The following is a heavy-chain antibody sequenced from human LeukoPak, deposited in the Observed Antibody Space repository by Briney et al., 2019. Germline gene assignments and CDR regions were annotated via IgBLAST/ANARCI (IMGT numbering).Heavy chain of an antibody. CDR1: XFTFSSXE. D-gene: IGHD5-18*01. CDR3: ARDLQFGYSYGYPDY. V-gene: IGHV3-48*03. J-gene: IGHJ4*02. Sequence: GGSLXXXXXXXXFTFSSXEXXWVRQAPGKGXEXVXYISSSGSTIYYAESVKGGFTISREKEKKSLYMQMDSLRAEDTAVYYCARDLQFGYSYGYPDYWGQGTLVTVSS. CDR2: ISSSGSTI.